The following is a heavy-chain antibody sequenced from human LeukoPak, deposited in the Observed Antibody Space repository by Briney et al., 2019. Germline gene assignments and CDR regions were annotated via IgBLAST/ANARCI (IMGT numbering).Heavy chain of an antibody. V-gene: IGHV3-7*01. CDR2: IKKDGSEK. Sequence: PGGSLRHSCAASGFTFSNYWMTWVRQAPGKGLEWVANIKKDGSEKYYVESLEGRFAISRDNVKNSLYLQMNSLRAEDTAVYYCARDLQDGVPTGYWGQGTLVIVS. CDR1: GFTFSNYW. J-gene: IGHJ4*02. CDR3: ARDLQDGVPTGY. D-gene: IGHD4-17*01.